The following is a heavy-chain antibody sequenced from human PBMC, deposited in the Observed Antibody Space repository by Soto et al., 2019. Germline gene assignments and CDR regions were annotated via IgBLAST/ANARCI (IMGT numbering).Heavy chain of an antibody. J-gene: IGHJ6*02. V-gene: IGHV4-39*01. CDR3: ARPVFPCLRGSGDGSSCYGLDV. CDR1: GGSISSADHY. Sequence: RSLTCTVSGGSISSADHYWGWIRQPPGKGLEWLGSIYYAGSTFHNPSLKRRATISVDTSRNQFSLRLSSVTASDTAVYYCARPVFPCLRGSGDGSSCYGLDVWGQGPTVTISS. D-gene: IGHD2-21*02. CDR2: IYYAGST.